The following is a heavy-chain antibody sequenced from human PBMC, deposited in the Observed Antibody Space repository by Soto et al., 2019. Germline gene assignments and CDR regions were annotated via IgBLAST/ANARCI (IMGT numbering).Heavy chain of an antibody. D-gene: IGHD5-18*01. J-gene: IGHJ4*02. CDR3: ARSHTAMVTTYFDY. CDR1: GSTFSSYA. Sequence: QVQLVQSGAEVKKPGSSVKVSCKASGSTFSSYAISWVRQAPGQGLEWMGGIIPIFGTANYAQKFQGRVTITADNSTSTAYMELSSLRSEDTAVYYCARSHTAMVTTYFDYWGQGTLVTVSS. CDR2: IIPIFGTA. V-gene: IGHV1-69*06.